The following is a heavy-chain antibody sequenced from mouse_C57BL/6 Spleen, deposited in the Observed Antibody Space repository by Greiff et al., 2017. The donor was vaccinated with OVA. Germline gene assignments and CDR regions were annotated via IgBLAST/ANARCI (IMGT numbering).Heavy chain of an antibody. V-gene: IGHV1-64*01. D-gene: IGHD3-2*02. CDR2: IHPNSGST. J-gene: IGHJ3*01. CDR1: GYTFTSYW. Sequence: VQLQQPGAELVKPGASVKLSCKASGYTFTSYWMHWVKQRPGQGLEWIGMIHPNSGSTNYNEKFKSKATLTVDKSSSTAYMQLSSLTSEDSAVYYCAGDSSGSWFAYWGQGTLVTVSA. CDR3: AGDSSGSWFAY.